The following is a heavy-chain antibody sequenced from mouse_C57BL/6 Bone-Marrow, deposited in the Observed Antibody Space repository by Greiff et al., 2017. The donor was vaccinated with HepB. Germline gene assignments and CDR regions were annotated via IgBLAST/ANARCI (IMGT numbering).Heavy chain of an antibody. CDR2: IYPGGGYT. J-gene: IGHJ4*01. CDR3: ARLLRYQLRGWAMDY. CDR1: GYTFTNYW. D-gene: IGHD1-1*01. V-gene: IGHV1-63*01. Sequence: VQLQQSGAELVRPGTSVKMSCKASGYTFTNYWIGWAKQRPGHGLEWIGDIYPGGGYTNYNEKFKGKATLTADKSSSTAYMQFSSLTSEDSAIYYCARLLRYQLRGWAMDYWGQGTSVTVSS.